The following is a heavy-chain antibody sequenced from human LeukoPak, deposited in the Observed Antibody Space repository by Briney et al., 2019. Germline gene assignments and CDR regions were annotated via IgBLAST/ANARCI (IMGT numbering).Heavy chain of an antibody. CDR3: ARSRIAAISGFDP. V-gene: IGHV4-39*01. CDR1: GGSISSRSYY. D-gene: IGHD6-13*01. Sequence: PSETLSLTCTVSGGSISSRSYYWGRVRQPPGKGLEWIGSMYYSVNTYYNPSLKGRVTISVDTSKNQFSLNLISVTAADTAVYYCARSRIAAISGFDPWGQGTRVTVSS. CDR2: MYYSVNT. J-gene: IGHJ5*02.